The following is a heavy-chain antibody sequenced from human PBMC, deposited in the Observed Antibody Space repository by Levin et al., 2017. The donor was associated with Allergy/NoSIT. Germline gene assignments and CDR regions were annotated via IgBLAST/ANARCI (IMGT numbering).Heavy chain of an antibody. CDR1: GFTFSNAW. CDR3: SRRGQLDLSHAQHDY. V-gene: IGHV3-15*01. J-gene: IGHJ4*02. CDR2: IKSKTDGGTT. D-gene: IGHD6-6*01. Sequence: GGSLRLSCAASGFTFSNAWMSWVRQAPGKGLEWVGRIKSKTDGGTTDYAAPVKGRFTISRDDSKNTLYLQMNSLKTEDTAVYYCSRRGQLDLSHAQHDYWGQGTLVTVSS.